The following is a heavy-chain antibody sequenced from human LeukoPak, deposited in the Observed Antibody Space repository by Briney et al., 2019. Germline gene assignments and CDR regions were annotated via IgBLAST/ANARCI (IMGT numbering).Heavy chain of an antibody. D-gene: IGHD6-13*01. J-gene: IGHJ6*02. CDR2: IYYSGST. CDR3: ARLRQQLGYGMDV. V-gene: IGHV4-39*01. CDR1: GGSISSSSYY. Sequence: SETLSLTCTVSGGSISSSSYYWGWIRQPPGKGLEWIGSIYYSGSTCYNPSLKSRVTISVDTSKNQFSLKLSSVTAADTAVYYCARLRQQLGYGMDVWGQGTTVTVSS.